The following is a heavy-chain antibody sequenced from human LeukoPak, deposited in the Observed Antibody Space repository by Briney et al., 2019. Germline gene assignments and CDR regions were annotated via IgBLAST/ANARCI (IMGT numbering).Heavy chain of an antibody. CDR1: GGSISSGSYY. CDR2: IYHSGST. D-gene: IGHD2-8*01. CDR3: ARLMPLGAFDI. V-gene: IGHV4-39*07. Sequence: PSETLSLTCTVSGGSISSGSYYWSWIRQPAGKGLEWIASIYHSGSTYYNPSLKSRVTISVDTSKNQFSLKLSSVTAADTAVYYCARLMPLGAFDIWGQGTMVTVSS. J-gene: IGHJ3*02.